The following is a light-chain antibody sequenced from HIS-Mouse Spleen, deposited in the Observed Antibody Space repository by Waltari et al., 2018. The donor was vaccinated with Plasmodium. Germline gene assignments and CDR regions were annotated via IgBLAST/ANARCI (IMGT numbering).Light chain of an antibody. V-gene: IGKV1-5*03. CDR1: QSISSW. J-gene: IGKJ1*01. Sequence: DIQMTQSPSTLSASVGDRVTITCRASQSISSWLAWYQQKPGKAPKLLIYKACSLESGVPSRFSGSGSGTEFTLTISSLQPEDFATYYCQQYNSYSWTFGQGTKVEIK. CDR2: KAC. CDR3: QQYNSYSWT.